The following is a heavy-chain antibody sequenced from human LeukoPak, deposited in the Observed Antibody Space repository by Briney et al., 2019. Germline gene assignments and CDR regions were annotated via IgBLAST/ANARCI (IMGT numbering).Heavy chain of an antibody. CDR1: GNYW. J-gene: IGHJ4*02. CDR3: AKENHGIVGATTLIDY. V-gene: IGHV3-74*01. Sequence: GGSLRLSCAASGNYWMHWVRQAPGKGLVWVSHINSDGSWTSYADSVKGRFTISRDNSKNTLYLQMNSLRAEDTAVYYCAKENHGIVGATTLIDYWGQGTLVTVSS. CDR2: INSDGSWT. D-gene: IGHD1-26*01.